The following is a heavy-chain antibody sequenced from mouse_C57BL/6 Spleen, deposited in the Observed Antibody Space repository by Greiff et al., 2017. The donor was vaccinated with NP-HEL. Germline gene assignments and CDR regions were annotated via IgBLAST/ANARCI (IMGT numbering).Heavy chain of an antibody. CDR1: GFTFSDYY. D-gene: IGHD2-3*01. Sequence: EVKLVESGGGLVQPGGSLKLSCAASGFTFSDYYMYWVRQTPEKRLEWVAYISNGGGSTYYPDTVKGRFTSSRDNAKNTLYLQMSRLKSEDTAMYYCARRGYSGAMDYWGQGTSVTVSS. CDR2: ISNGGGST. CDR3: ARRGYSGAMDY. J-gene: IGHJ4*01. V-gene: IGHV5-12*01.